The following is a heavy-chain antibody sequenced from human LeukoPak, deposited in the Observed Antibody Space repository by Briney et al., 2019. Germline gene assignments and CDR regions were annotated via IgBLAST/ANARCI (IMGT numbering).Heavy chain of an antibody. CDR1: GYTFTGYY. CDR3: AREARTYYYGSGGFDY. Sequence: ASAKVSCKASGYTFTGYYMHWVRQAPGQGLEWMGWINPNSGGTNYAQKFQGRVTMTRDTSISTAYMELSRLRSDDTAVYYCAREARTYYYGSGGFDYWGQGTLVTVSS. CDR2: INPNSGGT. J-gene: IGHJ4*02. V-gene: IGHV1-2*02. D-gene: IGHD3-10*01.